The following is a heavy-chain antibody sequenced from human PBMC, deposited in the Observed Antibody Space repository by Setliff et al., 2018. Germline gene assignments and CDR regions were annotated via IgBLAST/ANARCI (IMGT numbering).Heavy chain of an antibody. CDR2: IIPIFGTA. Sequence: GASVKVSCKASGGTFSSYAISWVRQAPGQGLEWMGGIIPIFGTANYAQKFQGRVTITADESTSTAYMELSSLRSEDTAVYYCARYCSGGSCPPWDYYYGMDVWGQGTTVTVSS. D-gene: IGHD2-15*01. CDR1: GGTFSSYA. J-gene: IGHJ6*02. CDR3: ARYCSGGSCPPWDYYYGMDV. V-gene: IGHV1-69*13.